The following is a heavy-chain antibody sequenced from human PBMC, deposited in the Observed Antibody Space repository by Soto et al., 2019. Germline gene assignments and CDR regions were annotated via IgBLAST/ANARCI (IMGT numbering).Heavy chain of an antibody. CDR2: ITGNSDRI. CDR1: GFTFDVYA. CDR3: AKGRWGRAAAGTVDY. J-gene: IGHJ4*02. V-gene: IGHV3-9*01. D-gene: IGHD6-25*01. Sequence: EVQLVESGGSLVQPGRSLRLSCTASGFTFDVYAMHWVRQAPGKGLEWVSRITGNSDRIAYADCLKGRFTISRDNAKNSLDLRMNSRSAEDTALYYCAKGRWGRAAAGTVDYWGSGTRVSGSS.